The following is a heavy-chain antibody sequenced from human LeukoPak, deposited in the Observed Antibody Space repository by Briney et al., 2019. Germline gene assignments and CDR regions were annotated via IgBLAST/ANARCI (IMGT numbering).Heavy chain of an antibody. CDR1: GGSISSGDYY. V-gene: IGHV4-30-4*08. Sequence: PSETLSLTCTVSGGSISSGDYYWSWIRQPPGKGLEWIGYIYYSGSTYYNPSLKSRVTISVDTSKNQFSLKLSSVTAADTAVYYCARDFSEWLVGHFDYWGQGTLVTVSS. D-gene: IGHD6-19*01. CDR3: ARDFSEWLVGHFDY. J-gene: IGHJ4*02. CDR2: IYYSGST.